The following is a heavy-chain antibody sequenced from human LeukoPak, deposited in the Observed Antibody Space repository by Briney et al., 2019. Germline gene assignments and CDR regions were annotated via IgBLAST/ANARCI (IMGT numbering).Heavy chain of an antibody. J-gene: IGHJ4*02. CDR2: INHSGST. D-gene: IGHD3-10*01. CDR3: ARVGADGSGFLFDY. Sequence: PSETLSLTCAVYVGSFSGYYWSWIPQPPGKGLEWMGEINHSGSTNYNPSLKSRVTISVDTSKNQFSLKLSSVTAADTAVYYCARVGADGSGFLFDYWGQGTLVTVSS. CDR1: VGSFSGYY. V-gene: IGHV4-34*01.